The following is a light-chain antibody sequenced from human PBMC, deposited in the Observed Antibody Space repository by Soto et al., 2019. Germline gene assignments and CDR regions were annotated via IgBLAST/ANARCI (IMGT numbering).Light chain of an antibody. CDR1: QGISSS. Sequence: DIQKTQSPSSLSASVGDRVTITCRASQGISSSLAWYQQKPGNAPKLLIYAASTLQSGVPSRFSGSGSGTDFTLTISSLQPEDFATYYCEKYDSVPWTFGPGTKVEIK. V-gene: IGKV1-27*01. CDR3: EKYDSVPWT. J-gene: IGKJ3*01. CDR2: AAS.